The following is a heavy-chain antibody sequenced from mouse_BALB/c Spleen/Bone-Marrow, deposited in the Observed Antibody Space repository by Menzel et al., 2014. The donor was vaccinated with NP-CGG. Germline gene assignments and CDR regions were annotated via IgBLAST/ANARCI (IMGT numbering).Heavy chain of an antibody. CDR2: ISSGGHDT. CDR1: GFTFSAYS. Sequence: EVQLVESGGGLVKPGGSLKLSCAASGFTFSAYSMSWVRQTPEKRLEWVATISSGGHDTYYSESVKGRFTISRDNVKNTLYLQMDSLRSVDSAVYYCSKDGGYYYSYYCDYWGQGTTLTVSS. D-gene: IGHD1-1*01. CDR3: SKDGGYYYSYYCDY. J-gene: IGHJ2*01. V-gene: IGHV5-6-4*01.